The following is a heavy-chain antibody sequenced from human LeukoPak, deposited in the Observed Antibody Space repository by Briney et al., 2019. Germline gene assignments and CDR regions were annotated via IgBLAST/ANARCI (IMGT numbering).Heavy chain of an antibody. CDR2: IYPGDSDT. V-gene: IGHV5-51*01. J-gene: IGHJ6*02. D-gene: IGHD5-24*01. CDR3: ARLVPPEMAITNYYYYGMDV. CDR1: GYSFTSYW. Sequence: GESLKISCKGSGYSFTSYWIGWVRQMPGKGLEWMGIIYPGDSDTRYSPSFQGQVTISADKSISTAYLQWSSLKASDTAMYYCARLVPPEMAITNYYYYGMDVWGQGTTVTVSS.